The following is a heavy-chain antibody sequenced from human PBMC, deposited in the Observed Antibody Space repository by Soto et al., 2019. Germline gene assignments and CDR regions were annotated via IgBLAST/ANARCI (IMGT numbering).Heavy chain of an antibody. J-gene: IGHJ5*02. CDR2: IYYSGST. CDR3: ARHPSDFWFDP. D-gene: IGHD2-21*02. CDR1: GGSISSSSYF. Sequence: QLQLQESGPGLVKPSETLSLTCSVSGGSISSSSYFWGWIRQPPGKGLEWIGSIYYSGSTYYNPSSKSRVTVSVEPSTNQCSLTLRSVTAADTAVYHCARHPSDFWFDPWGQGTLVTVSS. V-gene: IGHV4-39*01.